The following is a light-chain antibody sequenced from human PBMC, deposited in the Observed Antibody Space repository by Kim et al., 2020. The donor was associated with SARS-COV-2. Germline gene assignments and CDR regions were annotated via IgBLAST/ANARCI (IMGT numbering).Light chain of an antibody. J-gene: IGLJ3*02. CDR2: DSR. CDR1: TEAGSSGHY. V-gene: IGLV7-46*01. Sequence: PGETGMLTCGSSTEAGSSGHYPYWFQPKPGQAPRTLIYDSRNNHSWTPARFSGSLLGGKAALTLSGAQPEDEAEYYCLLSYSGAWVFGGGTQLTVL. CDR3: LLSYSGAWV.